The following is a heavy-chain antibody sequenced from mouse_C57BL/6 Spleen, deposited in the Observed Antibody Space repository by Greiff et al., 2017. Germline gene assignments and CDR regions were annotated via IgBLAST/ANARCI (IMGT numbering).Heavy chain of an antibody. V-gene: IGHV1-64*01. CDR1: GYTFTSYW. J-gene: IGHJ1*03. Sequence: VQLQQPGAELVKPGASVKLSCKASGYTFTSYWMHWVKQRPGQGLEWIGMIHPNSGSTNYNEKFKSKATLTVDKSSSTAYMQLSSLTSEDSAVYYCVYCGSSYWYFDVWGTGTTVTVSS. CDR2: IHPNSGST. CDR3: VYCGSSYWYFDV. D-gene: IGHD1-1*01.